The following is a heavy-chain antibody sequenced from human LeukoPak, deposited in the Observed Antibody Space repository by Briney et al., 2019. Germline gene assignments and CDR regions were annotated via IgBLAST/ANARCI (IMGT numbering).Heavy chain of an antibody. J-gene: IGHJ4*02. CDR2: ISGSGGNT. Sequence: GGSLRPSCAASGFTFSSYAMSWVRQAPGKGLEWVSAISGSGGNTYYADSVKGRFTISRDNSKNTLYLQMNSLRAEDTAVYSCAKDSGSYFDYWGQGTLVTVSS. CDR3: AKDSGSYFDY. V-gene: IGHV3-23*01. CDR1: GFTFSSYA. D-gene: IGHD1-26*01.